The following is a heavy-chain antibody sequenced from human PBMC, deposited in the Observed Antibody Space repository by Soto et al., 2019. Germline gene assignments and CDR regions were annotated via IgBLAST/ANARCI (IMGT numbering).Heavy chain of an antibody. CDR1: GVTFTSSA. J-gene: IGHJ3*02. Sequence: GASVKVSCKACGVTFTSSAMQWVRQARGQRLEWIGWIVVGSGNTNYAQKFQERVTITRDMSTSTAYMELSSLRSEDTAVYCCAASRRDGYNHGRAFDIWGQGTMVTVSS. CDR2: IVVGSGNT. D-gene: IGHD5-12*01. CDR3: AASRRDGYNHGRAFDI. V-gene: IGHV1-58*02.